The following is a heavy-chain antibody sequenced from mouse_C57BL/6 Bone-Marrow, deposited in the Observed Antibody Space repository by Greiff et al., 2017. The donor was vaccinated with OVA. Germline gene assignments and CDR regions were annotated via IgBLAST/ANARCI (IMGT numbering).Heavy chain of an antibody. V-gene: IGHV1-53*01. D-gene: IGHD3-2*02. CDR2: INPSNGGT. Sequence: QVQLQQPGTELVKPGASVKLSCKASGYTFTSYWMHWVKQRPGQGLEWIGNINPSNGGTNYNEKFKSKATLTVDKSSSTAYMQLSSQTSEDSAVYYCARGLQLRPAMDYWGQGTSVTVSS. CDR1: GYTFTSYW. J-gene: IGHJ4*01. CDR3: ARGLQLRPAMDY.